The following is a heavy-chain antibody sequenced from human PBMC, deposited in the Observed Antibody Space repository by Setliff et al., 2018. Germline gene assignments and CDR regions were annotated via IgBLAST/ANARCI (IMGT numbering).Heavy chain of an antibody. CDR2: VSTYNGDT. D-gene: IGHD6-19*01. CDR3: ARRPIALAGYRKGAFDI. CDR1: GYSFTSFS. Sequence: ASVKVSCKASGYSFTSFSITWVRQAPGQGLEWLGWVSTYNGDTKSAQKFLGRVTMTTDIFTSTVYMELRTLRSDDTAVYYCARRPIALAGYRKGAFDIWGQGTTVTVSS. J-gene: IGHJ3*02. V-gene: IGHV1-18*01.